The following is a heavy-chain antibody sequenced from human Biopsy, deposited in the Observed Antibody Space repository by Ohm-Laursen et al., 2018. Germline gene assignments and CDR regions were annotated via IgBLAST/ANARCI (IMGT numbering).Heavy chain of an antibody. V-gene: IGHV3-23*01. Sequence: SLRLSCAASGFTFRNYALTWVRQAPGKVLERVSAIGGGGSPTLYAGSVKGRFTISRDDSKNTLYLQMNSLRVEDTAVYFCSKLGGDPAPFDRASDVWSRGTKVTVSS. CDR3: SKLGGDPAPFDRASDV. J-gene: IGHJ3*01. D-gene: IGHD2-21*02. CDR2: IGGGGSPT. CDR1: GFTFRNYA.